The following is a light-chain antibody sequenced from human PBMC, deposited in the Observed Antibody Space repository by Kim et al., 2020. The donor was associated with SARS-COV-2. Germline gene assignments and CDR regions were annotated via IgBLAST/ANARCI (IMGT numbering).Light chain of an antibody. J-gene: IGKJ2*01. V-gene: IGKV1-12*01. CDR2: GAS. CDR3: QQASSFPRT. Sequence: DIQMTQSPSSVSASVGDRVTITCRASQGIRNWLAWYQHKPGKAPKLLISGASNLQSGVPSRFSGSGSGTDFTFIISALQPEDFATYYCQQASSFPRTFGHGTKVDIK. CDR1: QGIRNW.